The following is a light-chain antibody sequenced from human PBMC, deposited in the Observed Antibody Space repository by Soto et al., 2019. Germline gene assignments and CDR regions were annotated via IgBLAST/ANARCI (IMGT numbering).Light chain of an antibody. J-gene: IGKJ5*01. CDR1: QNLAHY. Sequence: DIQMTQSPSYLSASVGDRVIITCRTSQNLAHYFSWYQQKSGEAPRLLISGASSRATGIPDRFSGGGSGTDFTLTISSLEPEDFTLYYCQQYVTSAITFGQGTRLEI. CDR3: QQYVTSAIT. CDR2: GAS. V-gene: IGKV1-NL1*01.